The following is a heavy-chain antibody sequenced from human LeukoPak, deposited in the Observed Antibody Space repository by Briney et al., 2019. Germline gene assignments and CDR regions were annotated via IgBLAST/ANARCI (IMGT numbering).Heavy chain of an antibody. D-gene: IGHD3-22*01. CDR2: INGGNGNT. V-gene: IGHV1-3*01. CDR1: GYTFTSHA. CDR3: ARQSSSGFYYVD. J-gene: IGHJ4*02. Sequence: ASVNVSCKASGYTFTSHAMHWVRQAPGQRLEWMGWINGGNGNTKYSQKFQGRVTIARDTYASTAYMELSSLTSEDTAVYYCARQSSSGFYYVDWGQGTLVTVSS.